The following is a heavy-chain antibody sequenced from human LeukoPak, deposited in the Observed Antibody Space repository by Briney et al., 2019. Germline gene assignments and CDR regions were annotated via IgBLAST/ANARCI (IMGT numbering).Heavy chain of an antibody. CDR3: ARGRTHDYGVDYFDY. Sequence: GGSLRLSCAASGFTFSSYNMNWVRQAPGKGLEWVSSISGSSSYIYYADSVKGRFTMSRDNAKNSLYLQMNSLRAEDTAVYYCARGRTHDYGVDYFDYWGQGTLVTVSS. D-gene: IGHD4-17*01. V-gene: IGHV3-21*01. J-gene: IGHJ4*02. CDR2: ISGSSSYI. CDR1: GFTFSSYN.